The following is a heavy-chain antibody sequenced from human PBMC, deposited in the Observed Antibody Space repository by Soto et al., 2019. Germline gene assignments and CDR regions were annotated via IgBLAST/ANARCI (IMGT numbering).Heavy chain of an antibody. CDR2: INPNGGYT. CDR3: TRADSDVVILPDVRPLFDL. D-gene: IGHD2-21*02. Sequence: QVQLVQSGAEVKKPGASVKVSCKTSGYDFFKYNMHWVRQAPGQGLEWMGVINPNGGYTRHAQKFQGTVIMTRDTSSKIVYMELSGLTSADTAMYYCTRADSDVVILPDVRPLFDLWGQGALVTVSS. CDR1: GYDFFKYN. J-gene: IGHJ4*02. V-gene: IGHV1-46*01.